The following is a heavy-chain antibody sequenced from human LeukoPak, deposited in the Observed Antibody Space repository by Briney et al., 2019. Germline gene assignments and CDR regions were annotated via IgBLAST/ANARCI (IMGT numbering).Heavy chain of an antibody. CDR1: GGSISSGDYY. V-gene: IGHV4-30-4*01. J-gene: IGHJ6*02. CDR2: IYYSGST. D-gene: IGHD3-10*01. CDR3: ARSYYYGSGSCNYYYYYYGMDV. Sequence: SQTLSLTCTVSGGSISSGDYYWSWIRQPPGKGLEWIGYIYYSGSTYYNPSLKSRVTISVDTSKNQFSLKLSSVTAADTAVYYCARSYYYGSGSCNYYYYYYGMDVWGQGTTVTVSS.